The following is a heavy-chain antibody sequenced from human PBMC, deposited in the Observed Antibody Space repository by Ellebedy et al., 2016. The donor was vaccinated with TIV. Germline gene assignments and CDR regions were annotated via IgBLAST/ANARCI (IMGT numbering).Heavy chain of an antibody. D-gene: IGHD1-26*01. CDR1: GGSISSSSYY. CDR2: IYYSGST. V-gene: IGHV4-39*07. CDR3: ARERVSGSYSGYYYYGMDV. Sequence: SETLSLXXTVSGGSISSSSYYWGWIRQPPGKGLEWIGSIYYSGSTYYNPSLKSRVTISVDTSKNQFSLKLSSVTAADTAVYYCARERVSGSYSGYYYYGMDVWGQGTTVTVSS. J-gene: IGHJ6*02.